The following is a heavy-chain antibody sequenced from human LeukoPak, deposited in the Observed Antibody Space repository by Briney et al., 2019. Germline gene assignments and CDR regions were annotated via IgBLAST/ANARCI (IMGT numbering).Heavy chain of an antibody. CDR2: IYYSGST. D-gene: IGHD2-2*01. Sequence: PSETLSLTCTVSGGSISSYYWSWIRQPPGKGLECSGYIYYSGSTNYNPSLKSRVTISVDTSKNQFSLKLSSVTAADTAVYYCARGTRDPCCSSTSCYLRAYYGMDVWGQGTTVTVSS. CDR1: GGSISSYY. J-gene: IGHJ6*02. V-gene: IGHV4-59*01. CDR3: ARGTRDPCCSSTSCYLRAYYGMDV.